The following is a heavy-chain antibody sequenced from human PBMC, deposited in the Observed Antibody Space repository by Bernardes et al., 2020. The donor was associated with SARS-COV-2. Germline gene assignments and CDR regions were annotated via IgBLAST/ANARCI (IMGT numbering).Heavy chain of an antibody. Sequence: GGSLRLSCAASGFTFSSYWMSWVRQAPGKGLEWVSSISSSSGHLYFADSLKGRFTISRDNAKNSLYLQMNSLRADDTAVYYCSRHLRIPPPLGFKYYFYGMDVWGQGTTVTVSS. J-gene: IGHJ6*02. CDR2: ISSSSGHL. D-gene: IGHD1-26*01. CDR3: SRHLRIPPPLGFKYYFYGMDV. CDR1: GFTFSSYW. V-gene: IGHV3-21*01.